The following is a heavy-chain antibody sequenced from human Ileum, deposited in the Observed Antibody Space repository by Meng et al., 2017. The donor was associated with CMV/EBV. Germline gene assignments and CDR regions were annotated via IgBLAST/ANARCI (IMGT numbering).Heavy chain of an antibody. Sequence: TFADAWMNWGRQAPGKGLEWVARIKSRAGGGTADYTAPVKGRFSISRDDSTNTVYLLMNSLKSEDTAVYYCAHQGQEWQLLSWGQGTLVTVSS. CDR1: TFADAW. J-gene: IGHJ5*02. CDR2: IKSRAGGGTA. CDR3: AHQGQEWQLLS. D-gene: IGHD1-26*01. V-gene: IGHV3-15*07.